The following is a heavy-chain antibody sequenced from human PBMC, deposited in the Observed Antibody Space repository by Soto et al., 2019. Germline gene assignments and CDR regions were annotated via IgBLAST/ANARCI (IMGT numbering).Heavy chain of an antibody. Sequence: PGESLKISCKGSGYSFTNYWIGWVRQMPGKGLEWMGLINPGDSETRYSPSFQGQVTISADRSISTAYLQWSSLKASDTAMYYCARILSSGWLHYGMDVWGQGTTVTVSS. CDR3: ARILSSGWLHYGMDV. D-gene: IGHD6-19*01. J-gene: IGHJ6*02. CDR2: INPGDSET. V-gene: IGHV5-51*01. CDR1: GYSFTNYW.